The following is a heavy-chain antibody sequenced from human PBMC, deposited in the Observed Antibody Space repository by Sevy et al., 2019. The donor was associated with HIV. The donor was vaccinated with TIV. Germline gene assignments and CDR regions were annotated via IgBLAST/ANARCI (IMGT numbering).Heavy chain of an antibody. CDR3: TRDKTILEGRYGMDV. J-gene: IGHJ6*02. V-gene: IGHV3-21*01. D-gene: IGHD3-3*01. CDR1: VFTFSNYN. Sequence: GSLRLSCAASVFTFSNYNMNWVRQAPGKGLEWVSFISTSSGYIYYADSVKGRFTISRDNAKNSLYLQMNSLRAEDTAVYYCTRDKTILEGRYGMDVWGQGTTVTVSS. CDR2: ISTSSGYI.